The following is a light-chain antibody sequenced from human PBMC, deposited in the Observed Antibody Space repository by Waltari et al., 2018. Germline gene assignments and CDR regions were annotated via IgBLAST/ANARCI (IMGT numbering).Light chain of an antibody. CDR2: GQN. V-gene: IGLV3-19*01. Sequence: SSELTQDPAVSVALGQTVRITCQGDSLRSYYATGYQQKAGQAPILVIYGQNNRPSGIPDRFSGSYSGRTASLTITGAQAEDEADYYCSSRDSGAHRHVFGTGTKVTVL. J-gene: IGLJ1*01. CDR3: SSRDSGAHRHV. CDR1: SLRSYY.